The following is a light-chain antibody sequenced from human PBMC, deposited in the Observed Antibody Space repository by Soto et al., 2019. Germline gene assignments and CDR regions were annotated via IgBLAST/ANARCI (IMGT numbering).Light chain of an antibody. CDR1: QTLLHSNGYTY. J-gene: IGKJ2*01. V-gene: IGKV2-28*01. CDR3: MQGLRPMYT. CDR2: LGS. Sequence: EIAMTQSPLSLAVTPGEPASISCRSSQTLLHSNGYTYFESYLQKPGQSPQLLIYLGSNRASGVPDRFSGSGSGTDFTLKISRVEAEDVGIFYSMQGLRPMYTFGQGTKLEIK.